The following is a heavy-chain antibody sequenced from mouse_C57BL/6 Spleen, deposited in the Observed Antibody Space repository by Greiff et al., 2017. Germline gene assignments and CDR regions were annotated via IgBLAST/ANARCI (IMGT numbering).Heavy chain of an antibody. D-gene: IGHD1-1*01. J-gene: IGHJ2*01. CDR2: LGPGSGST. CDR1: GYTFTDYY. V-gene: IGHV1-77*01. Sequence: LVESGAELVKPGASVKISCKASGYTFTDYYINWVKQRPGQGLEWIGKLGPGSGSTYYNEKFKGKATLTADKSSSTAYMQLSSLTSEDSAVYFCARTTTVVATNSYFDYWGQGTTLTVSS. CDR3: ARTTTVVATNSYFDY.